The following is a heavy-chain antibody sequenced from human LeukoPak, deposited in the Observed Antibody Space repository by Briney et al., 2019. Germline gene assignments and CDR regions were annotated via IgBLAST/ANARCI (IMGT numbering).Heavy chain of an antibody. CDR2: ISYDGSNK. Sequence: HPGGSLRLSCAASGFTFSSYAMHWVRQAPGKGLEWVAVISYDGSNKYYADSVKGRFTISRDNSKNTLYLQMNSLRAEDTAVYYCVPPLARIAAAYWGQGTLVTVSS. CDR3: VPPLARIAAAY. D-gene: IGHD6-13*01. J-gene: IGHJ4*02. CDR1: GFTFSSYA. V-gene: IGHV3-30-3*01.